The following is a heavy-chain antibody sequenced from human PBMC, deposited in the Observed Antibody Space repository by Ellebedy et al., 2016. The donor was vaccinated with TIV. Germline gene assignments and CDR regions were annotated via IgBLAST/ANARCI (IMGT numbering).Heavy chain of an antibody. CDR2: ISGSGGST. Sequence: GESLKISXAASGFTFSSYAMSWVRQAPGKGLEWVSAISGSGGSTYYADSMKGRFTISRDNSKNTLYLQMNSLRAEDTAVYYCAKVRRYYDSSGYSNYFDYWGQGTPVTVSS. CDR1: GFTFSSYA. J-gene: IGHJ4*02. D-gene: IGHD3-22*01. V-gene: IGHV3-23*01. CDR3: AKVRRYYDSSGYSNYFDY.